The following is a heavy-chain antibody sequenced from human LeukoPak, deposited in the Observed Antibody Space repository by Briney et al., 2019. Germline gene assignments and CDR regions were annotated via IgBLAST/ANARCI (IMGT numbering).Heavy chain of an antibody. CDR1: GFTFSSYG. CDR2: IWSDGSSK. Sequence: GGSLRLSCAATGFTFSSYGMHWVRQAPGKGLEWVAVIWSDGSSKHYGDSVKGRFTISRDNSKNTLYLQMNSLRAEDTAVYHCARGQSPSYYDMDVWGQGATVTVSS. V-gene: IGHV3-33*01. CDR3: ARGQSPSYYDMDV. J-gene: IGHJ6*02. D-gene: IGHD6-19*01.